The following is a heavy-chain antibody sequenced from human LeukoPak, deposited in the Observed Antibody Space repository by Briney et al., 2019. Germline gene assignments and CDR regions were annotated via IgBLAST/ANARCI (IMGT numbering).Heavy chain of an antibody. Sequence: PSEPLSLTCTVSGASISTSNSYWGWIRQPPGQGLEWIGSIYYSGNTYYNASLKSRVTISVDTSKNQFSLKFTSVTAADTAVYYCARGRAYFDWGQGTLVTVSS. J-gene: IGHJ4*02. CDR3: ARGRAYFD. CDR2: IYYSGNT. CDR1: GASISTSNSY. D-gene: IGHD3-9*01. V-gene: IGHV4-39*01.